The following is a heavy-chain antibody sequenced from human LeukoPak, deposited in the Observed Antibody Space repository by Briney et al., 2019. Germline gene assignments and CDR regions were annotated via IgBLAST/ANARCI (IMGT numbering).Heavy chain of an antibody. Sequence: HPGGSLRLSCAVSGFTFSSYWMSWVRQAPGKGLEWVSYISSSGSTIYYADSVKGRFTISRDDAKNSLYLQMNSLRAEDTAVYYCAREDGGFLEWPAPFDPWGQGTLVTVSS. CDR1: GFTFSSYW. J-gene: IGHJ5*02. V-gene: IGHV3-48*04. CDR3: AREDGGFLEWPAPFDP. D-gene: IGHD3-3*01. CDR2: ISSSGSTI.